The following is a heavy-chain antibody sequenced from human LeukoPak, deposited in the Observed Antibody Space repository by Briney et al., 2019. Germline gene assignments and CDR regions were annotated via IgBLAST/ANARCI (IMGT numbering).Heavy chain of an antibody. V-gene: IGHV3-23*01. CDR1: GITLSNYG. Sequence: QSGGSLRLSCAVSGITLSNYGMSWVRQAPGKGLEWVAGISDSGGSTNYADSVKGRFTISRDNPKNTLYLQMNSLRAEGTAVYFCAKRGVVIRVILVGFHKEAYYFDSWGQGALVTVSS. D-gene: IGHD3-22*01. CDR3: AKRGVVIRVILVGFHKEAYYFDS. J-gene: IGHJ4*02. CDR2: ISDSGGST.